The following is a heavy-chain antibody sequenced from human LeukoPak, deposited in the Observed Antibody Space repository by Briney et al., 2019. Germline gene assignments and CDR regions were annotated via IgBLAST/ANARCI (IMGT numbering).Heavy chain of an antibody. D-gene: IGHD3-10*01. CDR2: IRGKTYGGTT. J-gene: IGHJ3*02. CDR1: GFIFGDYA. CDR3: AKGVRGVIRDALDI. V-gene: IGHV3-49*04. Sequence: GGSLRLSCTASGFIFGDYAMSWVRQAPGKGLEWVGFIRGKTYGGTTDYAASVKGRFTISRDDSKSIAYLQMNSLKTEDTAVYYCAKGVRGVIRDALDIWGQGTVVTVSS.